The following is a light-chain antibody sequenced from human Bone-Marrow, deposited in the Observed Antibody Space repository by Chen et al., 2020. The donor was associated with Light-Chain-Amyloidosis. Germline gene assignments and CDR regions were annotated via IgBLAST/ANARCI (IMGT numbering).Light chain of an antibody. V-gene: IGLV3-25*03. CDR1: DLPTKY. Sequence: SYELTQPPSLSVSPGQTARITCSGDDLPTKYAYWYQQKPGQAPVLVIHRDTERPSGISARFSGSSSGTTATLTISGVQAEDEAAYHCQSADSSGTYEVIFGGGTKLTVL. J-gene: IGLJ2*01. CDR3: QSADSSGTYEVI. CDR2: RDT.